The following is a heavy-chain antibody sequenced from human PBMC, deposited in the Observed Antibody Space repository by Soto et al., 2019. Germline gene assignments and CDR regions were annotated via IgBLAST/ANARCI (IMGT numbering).Heavy chain of an antibody. D-gene: IGHD1-26*01. CDR1: GFIFSDHY. V-gene: IGHV3-72*01. J-gene: IGHJ5*02. CDR3: ARGSGSYLMWFDP. CDR2: TRNKANSYTT. Sequence: EVQLVESGGGLVQPGGSLRLSCAASGFIFSDHYMDWVRQAPGKGLEWVGRTRNKANSYTTEYAASVKGRFTISRDDSKNSLYLQMNSLKTEDTAVYYCARGSGSYLMWFDPGGQGTLVTVSS.